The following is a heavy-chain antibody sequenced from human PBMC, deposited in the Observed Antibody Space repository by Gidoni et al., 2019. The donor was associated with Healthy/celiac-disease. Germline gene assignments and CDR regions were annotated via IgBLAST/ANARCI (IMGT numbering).Heavy chain of an antibody. V-gene: IGHV4-34*01. J-gene: IGHJ5*02. CDR2: INHSGST. D-gene: IGHD3-10*01. Sequence: QVQLQQWSAVLLKPSETLSLTCAVYGGSFSGYYWSWIRQPPGKGLEWIGEINHSGSTNYNPSLKSRVTISVDTSKNQFSLKLSSVTAADTAVYYCARGGSMVRGAKRNWFDPWGQGTLVTVSS. CDR1: GGSFSGYY. CDR3: ARGGSMVRGAKRNWFDP.